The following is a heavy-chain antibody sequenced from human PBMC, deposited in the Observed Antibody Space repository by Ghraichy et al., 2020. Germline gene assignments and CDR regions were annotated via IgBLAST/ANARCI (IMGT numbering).Heavy chain of an antibody. CDR1: GFTFSSYA. V-gene: IGHV3-23*01. CDR3: AKDHGNYDILTGYYMTAFDY. CDR2: ISGSGGST. Sequence: GGSLRLSCAGSGFTFSSYAMSWVRQAPGKGLEWVSAISGSGGSTYYADSVKGRFTISRDNSKNTLYLQMNSLRAEDTAVYYCAKDHGNYDILTGYYMTAFDYWGQGTLVTVSS. J-gene: IGHJ4*02. D-gene: IGHD3-9*01.